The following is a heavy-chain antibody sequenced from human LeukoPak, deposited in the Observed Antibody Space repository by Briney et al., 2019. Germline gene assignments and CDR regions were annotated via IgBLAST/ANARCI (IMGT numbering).Heavy chain of an antibody. CDR1: GFTFSSYE. D-gene: IGHD3-9*01. J-gene: IGHJ4*02. CDR3: ARSRGDYDILTGYYMGHFDY. Sequence: GGSLRLSCAASGFTFSSYEMNWVRQARGKGLEWVSYISSSGSTIYYADSVKGRFTISRDSAKNSLYLQMNSLRAEDTAVYYCARSRGDYDILTGYYMGHFDYWGQGTLVIVSS. CDR2: ISSSGSTI. V-gene: IGHV3-48*03.